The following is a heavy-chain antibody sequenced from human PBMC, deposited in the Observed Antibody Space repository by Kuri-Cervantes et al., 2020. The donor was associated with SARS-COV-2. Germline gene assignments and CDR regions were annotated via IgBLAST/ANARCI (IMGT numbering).Heavy chain of an antibody. CDR3: ARGRRGYSYLAADV. Sequence: SETLSLTCAVYGGSFSGYYWSWIRQPPGKGLEWIGEINHSGSTNYNPSLKSRVTISVDTSKNQFSLKLSSVTAADTAVYYCARGRRGYSYLAADVWGKGNTVNVSS. CDR1: GGSFSGYY. D-gene: IGHD5-18*01. V-gene: IGHV4-34*01. CDR2: INHSGST. J-gene: IGHJ6*04.